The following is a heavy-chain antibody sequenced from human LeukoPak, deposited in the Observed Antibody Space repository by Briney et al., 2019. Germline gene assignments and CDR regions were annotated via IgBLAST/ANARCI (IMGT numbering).Heavy chain of an antibody. V-gene: IGHV1-18*01. CDR3: ARDVRGRGDYYFDY. CDR1: GYTFTSYG. Sequence: GASVKVSCKASGYTFTSYGVSWVRQAPGQGREWMGWISAYNGNTNYAQKFQDRVTMTTDTSTSTAYMELRTLRSDDTAVYYCARDVRGRGDYYFDYWGQGALVTVSS. J-gene: IGHJ4*02. CDR2: ISAYNGNT. D-gene: IGHD3-10*02.